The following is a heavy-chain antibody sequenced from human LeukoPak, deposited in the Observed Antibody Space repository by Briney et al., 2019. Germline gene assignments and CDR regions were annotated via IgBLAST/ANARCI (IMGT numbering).Heavy chain of an antibody. CDR3: AREDYSSSWYEGFDY. CDR2: IYSGGST. V-gene: IGHV3-66*01. Sequence: GGSLRLSCAASGFTVSSNYMSWVRQAPGKGLEWVSVIYSGGSTYYADSVKGRFTISRDNSKNTLYLQMNSLRAEDTAVYYCAREDYSSSWYEGFDYWGQGTLVTVSS. J-gene: IGHJ4*02. CDR1: GFTVSSNY. D-gene: IGHD6-13*01.